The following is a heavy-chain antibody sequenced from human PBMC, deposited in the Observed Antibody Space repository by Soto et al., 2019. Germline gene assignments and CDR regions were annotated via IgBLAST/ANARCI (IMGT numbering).Heavy chain of an antibody. J-gene: IGHJ6*02. Sequence: QVQLVQSGAEVKKPGASVKVSCKASGYTFTSYYMHWVRLAPGQGLEWMGIINPDGGGTSYAQQFQGRVIMTRDTSTSTVYMEMSSLRSEDTAVYYCAVGGNYLSMDVWGQGTTVTDSS. CDR2: INPDGGGT. CDR3: AVGGNYLSMDV. V-gene: IGHV1-46*01. CDR1: GYTFTSYY. D-gene: IGHD4-4*01.